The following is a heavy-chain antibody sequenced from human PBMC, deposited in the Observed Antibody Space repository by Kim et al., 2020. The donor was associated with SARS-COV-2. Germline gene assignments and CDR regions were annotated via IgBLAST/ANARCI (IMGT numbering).Heavy chain of an antibody. D-gene: IGHD4-17*01. J-gene: IGHJ4*02. Sequence: YAQRCTGRVPMTRDTSTSTVYMELSSLRSEDTAVYYCARPAGDYGTYYFDYWGQGTLVTVSS. CDR3: ARPAGDYGTYYFDY. V-gene: IGHV1-46*01.